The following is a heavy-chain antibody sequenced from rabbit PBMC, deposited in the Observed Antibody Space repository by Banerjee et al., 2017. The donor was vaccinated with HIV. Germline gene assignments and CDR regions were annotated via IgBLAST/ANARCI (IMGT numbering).Heavy chain of an antibody. D-gene: IGHD4-1*01. CDR2: IDAGSKGST. J-gene: IGHJ4*01. Sequence: QEQLEESGGDLVKPGASLTLTCTASGFSFSSSYWICWVRQAPGKGLEWIACIDAGSKGSTYYASWAKGRFTISKTSSTTVTLQMTSLTAADTATYFCARDLAGVIGWNFNLWGQGTLVTVS. CDR1: GFSFSSSYW. CDR3: ARDLAGVIGWNFNL. V-gene: IGHV1S45*01.